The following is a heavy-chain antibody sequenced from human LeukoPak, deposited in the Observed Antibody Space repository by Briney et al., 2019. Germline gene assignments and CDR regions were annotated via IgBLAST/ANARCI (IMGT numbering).Heavy chain of an antibody. J-gene: IGHJ4*02. Sequence: GGSLRLSCAASGFTFDDYGMSWVRQAPGKGLEWVSSISYTGTYIYYADSVKGRFTISRDNAQNSLYLQMNSLRAEDTVIYYCVRDRGTYRPIDYWGQGTLVTVSS. V-gene: IGHV3-21*04. CDR3: VRDRGTYRPIDY. CDR1: GFTFDDYG. CDR2: ISYTGTYI. D-gene: IGHD1-26*01.